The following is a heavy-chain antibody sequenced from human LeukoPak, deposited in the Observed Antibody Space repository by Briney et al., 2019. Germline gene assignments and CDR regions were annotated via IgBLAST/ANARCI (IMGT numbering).Heavy chain of an antibody. V-gene: IGHV4-59*01. Sequence: PSETLSLTCTVSGXSISSYYGSWIRQPPGKGLEWIGYIYYSGSTNYNPSLKSRVTISVDTSKNQFSLKLSSATAADTAVYYCARNWAAAGPDYYYYYGMDVWGQGTTVTVSS. CDR3: ARNWAAAGPDYYYYYGMDV. J-gene: IGHJ6*02. D-gene: IGHD6-13*01. CDR2: IYYSGST. CDR1: GXSISSYY.